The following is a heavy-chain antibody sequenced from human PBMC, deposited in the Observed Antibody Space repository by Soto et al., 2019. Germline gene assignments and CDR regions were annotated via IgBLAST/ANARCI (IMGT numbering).Heavy chain of an antibody. CDR2: ISTYNGNT. CDR1: GYTFTSHG. V-gene: IGHV1-18*01. D-gene: IGHD6-6*01. Sequence: QVQLVQSGAEVQKSGASVKVSCKASGYTFTSHGISWVRQAPGQGLEWMGWISTYNGNTNYAQKLQGRVTMTTDTPTSTAYMEVRSLRSDDTAVYYCARYTSSLDSWGQGTLVTVSS. J-gene: IGHJ4*02. CDR3: ARYTSSLDS.